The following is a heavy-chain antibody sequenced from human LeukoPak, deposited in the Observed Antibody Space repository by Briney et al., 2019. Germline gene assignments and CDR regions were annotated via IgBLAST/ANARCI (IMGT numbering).Heavy chain of an antibody. V-gene: IGHV4-28*01. CDR2: IYYSGST. J-gene: IGHJ4*01. D-gene: IGHD5-24*01. Sequence: PSDTLSLTCVVSGYSISSSKWWGWIRQPPGKGLEWMGYIYYSGSTYYNPSLKTRVTMSVDTSKNQFSLKLTSVTAVDTAIYYCARTRDSDMYYFDSWGQGTLVTVS. CDR1: GYSISSSKW. CDR3: ARTRDSDMYYFDS.